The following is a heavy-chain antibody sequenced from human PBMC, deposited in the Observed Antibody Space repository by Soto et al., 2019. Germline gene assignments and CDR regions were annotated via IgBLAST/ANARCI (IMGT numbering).Heavy chain of an antibody. Sequence: AAVKVSCKASGYTFTGYYMHWVRQAPGQGLEWMGWINPNSGGTNYAQKFQGRVTMTRDTSISTAYMELSRLRSDDTAVYYCARDRVAVAGLAPGYWGQGTLVTVSS. CDR3: ARDRVAVAGLAPGY. J-gene: IGHJ4*02. V-gene: IGHV1-2*02. CDR1: GYTFTGYY. CDR2: INPNSGGT. D-gene: IGHD6-19*01.